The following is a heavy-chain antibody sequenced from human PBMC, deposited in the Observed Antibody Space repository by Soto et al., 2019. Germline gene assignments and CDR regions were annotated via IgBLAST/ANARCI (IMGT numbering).Heavy chain of an antibody. CDR3: ARDGTIAAAGYYYYYGMDV. J-gene: IGHJ6*02. Sequence: PSETLSLTCTVSGGSISSGDYYWSWIRQPTGKGLEWIGYIYYSGSTYYNPSLKSRVTISVDTSKNQFSLKLSSVTAADTAVYYCARDGTIAAAGYYYYYGMDVWGQGTTVTVSS. CDR2: IYYSGST. CDR1: GGSISSGDYY. V-gene: IGHV4-30-4*01. D-gene: IGHD6-13*01.